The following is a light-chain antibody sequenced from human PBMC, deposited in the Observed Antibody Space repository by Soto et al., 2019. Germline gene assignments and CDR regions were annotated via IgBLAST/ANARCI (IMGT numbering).Light chain of an antibody. CDR1: QSLLHSNGYNY. CDR2: LGS. Sequence: DIVMTQSPLSLPVTPGEPASISCRSSQSLLHSNGYNYLDWYLQKPGQSPQLLIYLGSNRASGVPDMFSGSGSGTDFTRKISRVEAEDVGDYYCMQALQTPFTFGPGTKVDIK. CDR3: MQALQTPFT. J-gene: IGKJ3*01. V-gene: IGKV2-28*01.